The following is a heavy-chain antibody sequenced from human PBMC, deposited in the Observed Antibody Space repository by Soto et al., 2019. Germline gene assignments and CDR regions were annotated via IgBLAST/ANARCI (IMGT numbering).Heavy chain of an antibody. CDR2: ISYDGSNK. D-gene: IGHD3-22*01. J-gene: IGHJ4*02. CDR3: ASGDSRYYDDSSGYYAWCY. V-gene: IGHV3-30*03. CDR1: GFTFSSYG. Sequence: QVQLVESGGGVVQPGRSLRLSCAASGFTFSSYGMHWVRQAPGKGLEWVAVISYDGSNKYYADSVKGRFTISRDNSKNTRYLQMNSLRAEDTAVYYCASGDSRYYDDSSGYYAWCYWGQVTLVTVSS.